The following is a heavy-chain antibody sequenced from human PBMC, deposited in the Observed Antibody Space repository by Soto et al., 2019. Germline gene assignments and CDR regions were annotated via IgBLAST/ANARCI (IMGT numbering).Heavy chain of an antibody. CDR3: ARHNLGIQVAFDL. Sequence: PEVTLRLSCAPSRFVLSDFQYNWVRQAPGGGLEWLSSITGTSAFTEYAESIEGRFTLSRDNPNKLLFLHMDNLRPEDTSVYYCARHNLGIQVAFDLWRQECLVTFS. CDR1: RFVLSDFQ. D-gene: IGHD3-16*01. V-gene: IGHV3-21*01. CDR2: ITGTSAFT. J-gene: IGHJ4*02.